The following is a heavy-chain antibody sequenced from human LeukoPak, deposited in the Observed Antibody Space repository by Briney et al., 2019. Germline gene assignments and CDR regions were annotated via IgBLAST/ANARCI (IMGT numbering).Heavy chain of an antibody. J-gene: IGHJ4*02. V-gene: IGHV4-31*03. CDR1: GGSISSGGYY. D-gene: IGHD3-10*01. CDR3: ARGSGSSCGPFDY. Sequence: PSETLSLTCTVSGGSISSGGYYWSWIRQHPGKGLEWIGYIYYSGSTYYNPSLKSRVTISVDTSKNQFSLKLSSVTAADTAVYYCARGSGSSCGPFDYWGQGTLVTVSS. CDR2: IYYSGST.